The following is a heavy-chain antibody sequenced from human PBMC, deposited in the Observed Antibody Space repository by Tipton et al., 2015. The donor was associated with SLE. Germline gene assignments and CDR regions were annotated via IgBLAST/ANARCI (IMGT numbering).Heavy chain of an antibody. J-gene: IGHJ4*02. CDR2: VYYSGIT. CDR3: ARLITGDQYFDY. CDR1: GGSISNSIYY. V-gene: IGHV4-39*01. D-gene: IGHD7-27*01. Sequence: TLSLTCTVSGGSISNSIYYWGWVRQPPGKGLEWIGSVYYSGITYYNSSLKSRVTISVDTSMNQFSLKLSSLTAADTAVYYCARLITGDQYFDYWGQGTLVTVSS.